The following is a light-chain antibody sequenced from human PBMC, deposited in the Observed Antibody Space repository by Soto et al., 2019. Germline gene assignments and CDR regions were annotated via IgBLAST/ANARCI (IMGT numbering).Light chain of an antibody. CDR3: QQRSRWPGT. V-gene: IGKV3-11*01. Sequence: EIVSTQSPGTLSLSPGERATLSCRASQSVFNYLAWYQQKPGQAPRLLIYDASNRATGIPARFSGSGSGTDFTLTISSLEPEDLAVYYCQQRSRWPGTFGQGTKVDIK. CDR2: DAS. J-gene: IGKJ1*01. CDR1: QSVFNY.